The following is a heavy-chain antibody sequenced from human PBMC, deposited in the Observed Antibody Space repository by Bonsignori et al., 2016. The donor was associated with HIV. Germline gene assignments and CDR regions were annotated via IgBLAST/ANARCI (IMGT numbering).Heavy chain of an antibody. D-gene: IGHD6-13*01. V-gene: IGHV2-70*11. Sequence: WIRQPPGKALEWLARIDWDDDKYYSSSLKTRVSISKDISKNQVALMMTNMGPEDTGTYYCARVDGSIWGNDAFDLWGQGTLVTVSS. CDR3: ARVDGSIWGNDAFDL. CDR2: IDWDDDK. J-gene: IGHJ3*01.